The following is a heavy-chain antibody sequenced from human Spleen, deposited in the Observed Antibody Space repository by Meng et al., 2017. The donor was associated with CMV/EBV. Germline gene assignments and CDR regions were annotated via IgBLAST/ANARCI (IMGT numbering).Heavy chain of an antibody. CDR3: ARDWVLGCSSTNCYAFHYYYGMDV. CDR2: ISSSGSTI. D-gene: IGHD2-2*01. Sequence: GESLKISCVASGFTFSTYEMNWVRQAPGKGLEWVSYISSSGSTIYYADSVKGRFTISRDNAKNSLYLQMNSLRAEDTAVYYCARDWVLGCSSTNCYAFHYYYGMDVWGQGTTVTVSS. CDR1: GFTFSTYE. J-gene: IGHJ6*02. V-gene: IGHV3-48*03.